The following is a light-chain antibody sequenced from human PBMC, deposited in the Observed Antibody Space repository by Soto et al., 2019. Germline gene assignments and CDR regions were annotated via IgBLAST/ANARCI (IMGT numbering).Light chain of an antibody. CDR1: SSNIGAGFD. CDR2: GNI. V-gene: IGLV1-40*01. J-gene: IGLJ3*02. CDR3: QSHDSSLSGWV. Sequence: QPVLTQPPSVSGAPGQRVTISCTGSSSNIGAGFDVHWYQQLPGTAPKLLIYGNINRPSGVPDRFSGSKSGTSASLAITGLQAEDEADYYCQSHDSSLSGWVFGGGTKLTVL.